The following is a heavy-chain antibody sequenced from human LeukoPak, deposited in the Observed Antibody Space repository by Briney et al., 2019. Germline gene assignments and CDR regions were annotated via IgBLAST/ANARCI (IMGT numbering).Heavy chain of an antibody. V-gene: IGHV4-39*01. J-gene: IGHJ3*02. D-gene: IGHD3-10*01. CDR2: IYYSGST. CDR1: GDSVSRTSYY. CDR3: ATLERYGSGSYGDAFDI. Sequence: SETLSLTCIVSGDSVSRTSYYYWSWIRQPPGKRLEWIGHIYYSGSTYYNPSLKSRVTISVDTSKNQFSLKLSSVTAADTAVYYCATLERYGSGSYGDAFDIWGQGTMVTVSS.